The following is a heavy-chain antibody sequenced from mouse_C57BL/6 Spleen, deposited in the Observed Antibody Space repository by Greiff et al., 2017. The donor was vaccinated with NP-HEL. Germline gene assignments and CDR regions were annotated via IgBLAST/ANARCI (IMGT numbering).Heavy chain of an antibody. V-gene: IGHV3-6*01. Sequence: VQLKESGPGLVKPSQSLSLTCSVTGYSITSGYYWNWIRQFPGNKLEWMGYISYDGSNNYNPSLKNRISITRDTSKNQFFLKLNSVTTEDTATYYCAREGSSGYVGYYFDYWGQGTTLTVSS. J-gene: IGHJ2*01. CDR2: ISYDGSN. CDR3: AREGSSGYVGYYFDY. CDR1: GYSITSGYY. D-gene: IGHD3-2*02.